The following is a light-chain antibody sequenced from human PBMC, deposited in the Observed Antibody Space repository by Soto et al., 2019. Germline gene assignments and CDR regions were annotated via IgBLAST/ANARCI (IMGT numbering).Light chain of an antibody. CDR1: QSVTSTY. J-gene: IGKJ5*01. CDR3: QQYITSPIT. CDR2: GAS. Sequence: EIVLTQSPDTLSLSPGERATLSCRASQSVTSTYLTWYQQRPGQAPRLLIYGASRRATGIPDRFTASGSGTDFTLTISRLEPEDFAVYYCQQYITSPITFGQGTRLEIK. V-gene: IGKV3-20*01.